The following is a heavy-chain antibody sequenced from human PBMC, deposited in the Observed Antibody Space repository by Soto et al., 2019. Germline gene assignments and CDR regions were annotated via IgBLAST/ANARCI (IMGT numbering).Heavy chain of an antibody. V-gene: IGHV3-30*18. CDR3: AKDRGWLAERYYYGMDV. Sequence: GGSLRLSCAASGFTFSSYGMHWVRQAPGKGLEWVAVISYDGSNKYYADSVKGRFTISRDNSKNTLYLQMNSLRAEDTAVYYCAKDRGWLAERYYYGMDVWSQGTTVTVSS. CDR2: ISYDGSNK. CDR1: GFTFSSYG. J-gene: IGHJ6*02. D-gene: IGHD6-19*01.